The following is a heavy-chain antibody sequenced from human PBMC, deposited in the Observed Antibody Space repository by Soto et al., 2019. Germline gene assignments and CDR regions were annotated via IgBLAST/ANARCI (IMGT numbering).Heavy chain of an antibody. Sequence: PGESLKISCKGSGNSFTTYWIAWVRQTPGKGLEWMGIIYPADSEVRYSASFQGLVTISADKSISTSYLQWRSLRASDTAMYYCARLRCGSTSCYTRFHHFYGLDVWGQGTTVTV. CDR2: IYPADSEV. CDR3: ARLRCGSTSCYTRFHHFYGLDV. V-gene: IGHV5-51*01. CDR1: GNSFTTYW. D-gene: IGHD2-2*02. J-gene: IGHJ6*02.